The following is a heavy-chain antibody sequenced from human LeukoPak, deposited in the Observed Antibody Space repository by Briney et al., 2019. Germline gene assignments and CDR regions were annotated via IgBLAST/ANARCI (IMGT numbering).Heavy chain of an antibody. CDR2: IYYSGST. Sequence: SETLSLTCTVSGGSISSGDYYWSWIRQPPGTGLEWIGYIYYSGSTYYNPSLKSRVTISVDTSKNQFSLKLSSVTAADMAVYYCARSHYYDSSGYYVDAFDIWGQGTMVTVSS. V-gene: IGHV4-30-4*01. D-gene: IGHD3-22*01. CDR1: GGSISSGDYY. J-gene: IGHJ3*02. CDR3: ARSHYYDSSGYYVDAFDI.